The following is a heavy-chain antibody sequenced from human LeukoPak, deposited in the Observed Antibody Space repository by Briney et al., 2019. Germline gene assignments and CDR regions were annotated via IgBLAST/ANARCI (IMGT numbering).Heavy chain of an antibody. J-gene: IGHJ6*03. CDR2: ISGSGGST. D-gene: IGHD3-10*01. CDR3: AKDQGGSGSYYPDYYYYMDV. Sequence: GGSLRLSCAASGFTFSSYAMSWVRQAPGKGLEWVSDISGSGGSTYYADSVKGRFTISRDNFKNTLYLQMNSLRAEDTAVYYCAKDQGGSGSYYPDYYYYMDVWGKGTTVTVSS. CDR1: GFTFSSYA. V-gene: IGHV3-23*01.